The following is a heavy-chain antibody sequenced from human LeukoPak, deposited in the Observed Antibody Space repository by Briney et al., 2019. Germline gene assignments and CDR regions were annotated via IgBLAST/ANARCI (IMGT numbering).Heavy chain of an antibody. CDR1: GGSFSGYY. J-gene: IGHJ4*02. CDR3: ARGLRYYGSGSYSGGLND. V-gene: IGHV4-34*01. Sequence: SSETLSLTCAVYGGSFSGYYWSWIRQPPGKGLEWIGEINHSGSTNYNPSLKSRVTISVDTSKNQFSLKLSSVTAADTAVYYCARGLRYYGSGSYSGGLNDWGQGTLVTVSS. D-gene: IGHD3-10*01. CDR2: INHSGST.